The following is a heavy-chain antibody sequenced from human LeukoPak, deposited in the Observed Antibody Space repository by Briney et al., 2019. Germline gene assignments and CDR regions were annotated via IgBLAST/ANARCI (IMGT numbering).Heavy chain of an antibody. V-gene: IGHV3-15*01. D-gene: IGHD1-1*01. CDR3: AKDHSTGDDYYGMDV. J-gene: IGHJ6*02. CDR2: IKSKTDGGTT. Sequence: PGGSLRLSCAASGFTFSNAWMSWVRQAPGKGLEWVGRIKSKTDGGTTDYAAPVKGRFTISRDDSKNTLYLQMNSLKTEDTAVYYCAKDHSTGDDYYGMDVWGQGTTVTVSS. CDR1: GFTFSNAW.